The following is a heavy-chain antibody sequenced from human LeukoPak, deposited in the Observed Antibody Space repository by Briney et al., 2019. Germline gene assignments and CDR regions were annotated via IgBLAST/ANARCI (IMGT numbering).Heavy chain of an antibody. CDR1: GFTFSSYG. V-gene: IGHV3-30*02. CDR3: ATAPGYCSGGSCYLLDP. CDR2: IWYDGSNK. D-gene: IGHD2-15*01. Sequence: GGSLRLSCAASGFTFSSYGMHWVRQAPGKGLEWVAFIWYDGSNKYYADSVKGRFTISRDNSKNTLYLQMNSLRAEDTAVYYCATAPGYCSGGSCYLLDPWGQGTLVTVSS. J-gene: IGHJ5*02.